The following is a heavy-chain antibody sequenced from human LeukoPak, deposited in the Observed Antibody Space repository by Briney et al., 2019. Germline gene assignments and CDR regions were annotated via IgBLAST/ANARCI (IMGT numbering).Heavy chain of an antibody. V-gene: IGHV3-21*01. D-gene: IGHD4-17*01. J-gene: IGHJ4*02. CDR3: ASDYAGTFDY. Sequence: GGCLRLSCAASGFTFSDYSMNWVRQAPGKGLEWVSSISGSSSYMYYADSLKGRFTISRDNAKNSLYLQMNSLRAEDTAVYYCASDYAGTFDYWGQGTLVTVSS. CDR2: ISGSSSYM. CDR1: GFTFSDYS.